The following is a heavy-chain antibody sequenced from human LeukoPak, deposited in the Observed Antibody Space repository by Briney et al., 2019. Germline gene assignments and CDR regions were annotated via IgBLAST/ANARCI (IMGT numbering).Heavy chain of an antibody. J-gene: IGHJ4*02. CDR1: GFTFSSYE. CDR2: ISSSGSTI. CDR3: ARDADGPIDY. V-gene: IGHV3-48*03. Sequence: QPGGSLRLSCAASGFTFSSYEMNWVRQAPGKGLEWISYISSSGSTIYYADSVKGRFTISRDNAKNSLYLQMNSLRAEDTAVYYCARDADGPIDYWGQGTLVTVSS.